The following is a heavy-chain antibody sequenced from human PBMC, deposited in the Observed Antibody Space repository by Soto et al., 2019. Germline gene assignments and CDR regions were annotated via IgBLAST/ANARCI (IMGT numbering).Heavy chain of an antibody. D-gene: IGHD1-7*01. CDR1: AYTFSSYG. CDR3: ARLRGRISGTTMGGIDV. J-gene: IGHJ6*02. CDR2: VSTQYGTT. V-gene: IGHV1-18*01. Sequence: ASWKVACQTSAYTFSSYGLRWVRHAPGRGLEWLGWVSTQYGTTYYARRVQDRVTMTRDTSISTAYMELSRLRSDNTAAYYCARLRGRISGTTMGGIDVWGQGTRVTVSS.